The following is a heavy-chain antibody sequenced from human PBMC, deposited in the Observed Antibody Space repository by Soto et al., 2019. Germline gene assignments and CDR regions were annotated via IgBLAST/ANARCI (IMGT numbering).Heavy chain of an antibody. CDR3: AAAPGIAAAGYYYYYGMDV. CDR2: IVVGSGNT. CDR1: GFTFTSSA. Sequence: VASVKVSCKASGFTFTSSAVQWVRQARGQRLEWIGWIVVGSGNTNYAQKFQERVTITRDMSTSTAYMELSSLRSEDTAVYYCAAAPGIAAAGYYYYYGMDVWGQGTTVTVSS. V-gene: IGHV1-58*01. J-gene: IGHJ6*02. D-gene: IGHD6-13*01.